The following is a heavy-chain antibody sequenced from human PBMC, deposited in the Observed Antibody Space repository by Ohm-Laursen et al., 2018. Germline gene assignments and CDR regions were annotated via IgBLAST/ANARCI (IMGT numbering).Heavy chain of an antibody. J-gene: IGHJ4*02. D-gene: IGHD3-22*01. Sequence: GASVKVSCKASGFTSTSYYMHWVRQAPGQGLEWMGIINPSGDSTNYAQKFQGRVTMTRDTSTSTVYMELSSLRSEDTAVYYCARGLDSSGYYRYWGQGTLVTVSS. CDR1: GFTSTSYY. V-gene: IGHV1-46*01. CDR3: ARGLDSSGYYRY. CDR2: INPSGDST.